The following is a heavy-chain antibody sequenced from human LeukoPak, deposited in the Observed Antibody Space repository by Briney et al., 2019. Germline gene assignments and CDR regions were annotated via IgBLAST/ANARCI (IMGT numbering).Heavy chain of an antibody. CDR1: EFTFSSYA. J-gene: IGHJ6*04. Sequence: GGSLRLSCAASEFTFSSYAMHWVRQAPGKGLEWVAVISYDGSNKYYADSVKGRFTISRDNSKNTLYLQMNSLRAEDTAVYYCARDVGYYCGSGSYSYYYGMDVWGKGTTVTVSS. CDR2: ISYDGSNK. V-gene: IGHV3-30*04. CDR3: ARDVGYYCGSGSYSYYYGMDV. D-gene: IGHD3-10*01.